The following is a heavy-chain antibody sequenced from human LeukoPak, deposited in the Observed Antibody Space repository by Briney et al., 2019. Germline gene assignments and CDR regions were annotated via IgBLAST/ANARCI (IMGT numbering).Heavy chain of an antibody. CDR2: IYRGRT. J-gene: IGHJ5*02. D-gene: IGHD4-17*01. V-gene: IGHV4-30-2*01. Sequence: SQTLSLTCAVSGDSISYESYYWNWIRQAPGKGPEWIGNIYRGRTRLNPSLTSRVATAVDMSKSQVSLSLTSVTAADTGIYYCAGEGDYGDSYSWGQGALVIVSA. CDR1: GDSISYESYY. CDR3: AGEGDYGDSYS.